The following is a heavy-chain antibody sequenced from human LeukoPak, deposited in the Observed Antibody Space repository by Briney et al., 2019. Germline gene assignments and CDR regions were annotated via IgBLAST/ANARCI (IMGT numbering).Heavy chain of an antibody. CDR3: ARDVVPAAPAGSDYYMDV. CDR1: GDSVSSNSAA. D-gene: IGHD2-2*01. J-gene: IGHJ6*03. Sequence: SQTLSLTCAISGDSVSSNSAAWNWIRQSPSRGLEWLGRTYYRSKWYNDYAVSVKSRITINPDTSKNQFSLQLNSVTPEDTAVYYCARDVVPAAPAGSDYYMDVWGKGTTVTISS. V-gene: IGHV6-1*01. CDR2: TYYRSKWYN.